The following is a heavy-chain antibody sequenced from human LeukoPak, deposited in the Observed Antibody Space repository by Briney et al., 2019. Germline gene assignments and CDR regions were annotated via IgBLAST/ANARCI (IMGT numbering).Heavy chain of an antibody. D-gene: IGHD3-22*01. V-gene: IGHV1-46*01. CDR2: INPSGGST. J-gene: IGHJ5*02. Sequence: ASVKVSCKASGYTFTSYGISWVRQAPGQGLEWMGLINPSGGSTSYAQKFQGRVTMTRDTSTSTVYMELSSLRSEDTAVYYCARGQYYYDSSGYYWFDPWGQGTLVTVSS. CDR3: ARGQYYYDSSGYYWFDP. CDR1: GYTFTSYG.